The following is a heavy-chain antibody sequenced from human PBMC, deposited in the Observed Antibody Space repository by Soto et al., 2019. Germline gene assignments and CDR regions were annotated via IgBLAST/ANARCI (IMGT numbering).Heavy chain of an antibody. J-gene: IGHJ4*02. D-gene: IGHD1-1*01. CDR3: ATTTGTAHVYY. CDR1: GGTFSSYT. CDR2: IIPILGIA. V-gene: IGHV1-69*02. Sequence: QVQLVQSGAEVKKPGSSVKVSCKASGGTFSSYTISWVRQAPGQGLEWMGRIIPILGIANYAQKFQGRVTITADKTTSTAYMELSSLRSEDTAVYYCATTTGTAHVYYWGQGTLVTVSS.